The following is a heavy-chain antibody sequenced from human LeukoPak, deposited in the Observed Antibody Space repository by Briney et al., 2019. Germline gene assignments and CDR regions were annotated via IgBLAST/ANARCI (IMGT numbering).Heavy chain of an antibody. CDR1: GYTFTSYD. J-gene: IGHJ5*02. D-gene: IGHD2-2*01. CDR2: MNPNSGNT. Sequence: GASVKGSCKASGYTFTSYDINWVRQATGQRLEWMGWMNPNSGNTGYAQEFQGRVTITRNTSISTAYMELSSLRSECTAVYYGARVFYCSSTSCYYWFDPRGQGTLVTVSS. CDR3: ARVFYCSSTSCYYWFDP. V-gene: IGHV1-8*03.